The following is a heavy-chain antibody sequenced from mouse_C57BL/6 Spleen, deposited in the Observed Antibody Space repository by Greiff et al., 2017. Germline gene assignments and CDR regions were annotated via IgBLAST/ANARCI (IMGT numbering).Heavy chain of an antibody. D-gene: IGHD2-5*01. V-gene: IGHV1-50*01. CDR1: GYTFTSYW. Sequence: VQLQQPGAELVKPGASVKLSCKASGYTFTSYWMQWVKQRPGQGLEWIGEIDPSDSYTNYNQKFKGKATLTVDTSSSTAYMQLSSLTSEDSAVYYCARSTYYSNYVPYAMDYWGQGTSVTVSS. CDR2: IDPSDSYT. J-gene: IGHJ4*01. CDR3: ARSTYYSNYVPYAMDY.